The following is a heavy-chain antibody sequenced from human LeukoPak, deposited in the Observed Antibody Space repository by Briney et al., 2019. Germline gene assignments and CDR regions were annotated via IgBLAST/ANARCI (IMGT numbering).Heavy chain of an antibody. V-gene: IGHV4-34*01. D-gene: IGHD5-18*01. Sequence: SETLSLTCAVYGGAFSGYDWSWGRQPPGKGREGSGEINHSGITNYNPSLKSRVTISVDTSKNQCSLKLTSVTAADTAVYYCARAHDGYSYPIGYWGQGTLVTVSS. J-gene: IGHJ4*02. CDR3: ARAHDGYSYPIGY. CDR2: INHSGIT. CDR1: GGAFSGYD.